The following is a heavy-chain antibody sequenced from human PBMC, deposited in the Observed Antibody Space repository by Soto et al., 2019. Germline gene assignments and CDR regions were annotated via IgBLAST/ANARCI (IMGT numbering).Heavy chain of an antibody. CDR1: GYTFTRYT. CDR3: ARGIATGQLDP. D-gene: IGHD2-15*01. Sequence: ASLQVSCKASGYTFTRYTMSWVRQAPGQRLEWMGWINPDNGNTKSSQKFQDRVIITRDTSASTAYMDLSSLRSEDTAVYYCARGIATGQLDPWGQGTLVTVSS. V-gene: IGHV1-3*01. CDR2: INPDNGNT. J-gene: IGHJ5*02.